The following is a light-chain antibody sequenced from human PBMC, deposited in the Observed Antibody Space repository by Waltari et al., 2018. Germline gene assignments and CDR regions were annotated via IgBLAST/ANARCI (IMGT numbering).Light chain of an antibody. CDR1: KLVDKY. Sequence: SYELTQPPSVSVSPGQTASITCSGDKLVDKYVCWYQQKPGQSPVVVIYQDNKRRSGIPERFSGSNSGNTATLTISGTQAMDEADYYCQAWDSSNFYVFGTGTKVTVL. V-gene: IGLV3-1*01. J-gene: IGLJ1*01. CDR3: QAWDSSNFYV. CDR2: QDN.